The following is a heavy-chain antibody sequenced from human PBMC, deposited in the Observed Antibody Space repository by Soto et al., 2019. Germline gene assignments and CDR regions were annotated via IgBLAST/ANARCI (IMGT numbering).Heavy chain of an antibody. V-gene: IGHV4-59*01. D-gene: IGHD1-1*01. Sequence: SETLSLTCTVSVGSISSYYWSWIRQPPGKGLEWIGYIYYSGSTNYNPSLKSRVTISVDTSKNQFSLKLSSVTAADTAVYYCARETSEERTFDPWGQGTLVTVSS. CDR1: VGSISSYY. CDR2: IYYSGST. CDR3: ARETSEERTFDP. J-gene: IGHJ5*02.